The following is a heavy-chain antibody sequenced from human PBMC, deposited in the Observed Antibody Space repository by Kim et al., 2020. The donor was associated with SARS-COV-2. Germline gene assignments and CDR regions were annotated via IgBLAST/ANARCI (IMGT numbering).Heavy chain of an antibody. CDR3: GKLNPLGSGQGR. J-gene: IGHJ4*02. V-gene: IGHV3-23*01. D-gene: IGHD3-3*01. CDR2: IGGSGGNT. Sequence: GGSLRLSCAASGFTFSSYAMSWVRQAPGKGLEWVSGIGGSGGNTYYADSVKGRFTISRDNSKNTLYLQMNSLRAEDTAVYYCGKLNPLGSGQGRWGQGTLVTVSS. CDR1: GFTFSSYA.